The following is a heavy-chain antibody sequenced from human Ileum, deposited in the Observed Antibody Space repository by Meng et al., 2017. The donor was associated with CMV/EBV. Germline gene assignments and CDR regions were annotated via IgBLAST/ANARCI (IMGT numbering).Heavy chain of an antibody. CDR2: ISSGSDYI. Sequence: GESLKISCAASGFTFNTYSMTWVRQAPGKGLEWVSSISSGSDYIHYADSVKGRFTISRDNARNSLFLQMNSLRAEDTDVYYCATDGGTGWGQGTLVTVSS. CDR1: GFTFNTYS. CDR3: ATDGGTG. V-gene: IGHV3-21*01. J-gene: IGHJ4*02. D-gene: IGHD3-10*01.